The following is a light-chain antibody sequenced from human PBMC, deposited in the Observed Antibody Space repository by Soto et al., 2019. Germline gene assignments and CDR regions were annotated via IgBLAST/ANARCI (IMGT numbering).Light chain of an antibody. CDR3: FSYSTSSSLYV. J-gene: IGLJ1*01. CDR2: GDN. V-gene: IGLV1-44*01. CDR1: TSNIGTYT. Sequence: QSVLTQSPSVSGTPGQGVTISCSGGTSNIGTYTVNWYQQLPGTAPKVLIYGDNQRPSGVADRFSGSKSGTSASLAISGLQSEDEAEYSCFSYSTSSSLYVFGSGTQLTVL.